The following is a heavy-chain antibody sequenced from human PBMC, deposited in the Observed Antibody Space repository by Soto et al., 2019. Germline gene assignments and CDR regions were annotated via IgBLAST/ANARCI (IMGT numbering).Heavy chain of an antibody. CDR3: AVAVTGSRSPLAH. D-gene: IGHD3-9*01. J-gene: IGHJ4*02. V-gene: IGHV1-69*06. CDR1: GGTFSSNA. Sequence: QVQLVQSGAEVKKPGSSVKVSCKASGGTFSSNAISWVRQAPGQGLEWMGGIIPIYASPNYAQTFQGRVNATADKATRTAYLELSRLKFADSAIYYCAVAVTGSRSPLAHWGQGTLVIVSS. CDR2: IIPIYASP.